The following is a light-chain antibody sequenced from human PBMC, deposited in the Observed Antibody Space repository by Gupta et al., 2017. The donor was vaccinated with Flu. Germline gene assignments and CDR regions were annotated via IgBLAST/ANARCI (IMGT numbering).Light chain of an antibody. Sequence: EIVFTQSPGTLSLSPGEGATLSCRASQSVINSWLAWNQQKPGQAPRLLIYGASSRATGIPDRFSGSGSGTDFTLTISRLEPEDFAVYYCQQDGGSSWTFGQGTKVEIK. CDR3: QQDGGSSWT. J-gene: IGKJ1*01. V-gene: IGKV3-20*01. CDR2: GAS. CDR1: QSVINSW.